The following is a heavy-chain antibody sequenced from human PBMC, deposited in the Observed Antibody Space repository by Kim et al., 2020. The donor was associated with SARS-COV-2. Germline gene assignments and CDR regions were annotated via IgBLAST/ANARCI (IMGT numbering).Heavy chain of an antibody. D-gene: IGHD6-13*01. J-gene: IGHJ4*02. V-gene: IGHV1-69*01. CDR3: ARTPGIAAAGSDY. Sequence: NSAPTFQGRVTITADESTSTAYMGLSSLSSEDTAVYYCARTPGIAAAGSDYWGQGTLVTVSS.